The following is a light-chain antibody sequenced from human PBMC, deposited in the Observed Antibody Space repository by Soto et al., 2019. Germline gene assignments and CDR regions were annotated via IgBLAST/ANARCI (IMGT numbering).Light chain of an antibody. CDR3: HHYGSAWT. CDR2: GAS. Sequence: EIVLTQSPGTLSLSPGERATLSCRASQSVGSSYLTWYQHKPGQAPRLLIYGASNRATGIPDRFSGSGSGTDFTLTISRLEPEDFAVYSCHHYGSAWTFGRGTKVEIK. V-gene: IGKV3-20*01. CDR1: QSVGSSY. J-gene: IGKJ1*01.